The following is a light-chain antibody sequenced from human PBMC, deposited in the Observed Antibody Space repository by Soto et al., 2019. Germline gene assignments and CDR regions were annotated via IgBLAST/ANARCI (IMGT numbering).Light chain of an antibody. V-gene: IGLV2-11*01. Sequence: QSVLTQPRSVSGSPGQSVTISCTGTSSDVGGYNYVSWYQQHPGKAPKLMIYDVSKRPSGVPDRFSGSKSGNTASLTISGLQAEDEADYYCCSYAGSYTFNHVFGTGTKVTVL. J-gene: IGLJ1*01. CDR2: DVS. CDR1: SSDVGGYNY. CDR3: CSYAGSYTFNHV.